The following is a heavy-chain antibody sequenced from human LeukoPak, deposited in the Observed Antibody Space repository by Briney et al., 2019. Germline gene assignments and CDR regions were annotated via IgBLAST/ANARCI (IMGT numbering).Heavy chain of an antibody. J-gene: IGHJ3*02. D-gene: IGHD6-13*01. V-gene: IGHV4-39*01. CDR3: ARPIDSSRLSVDAFDI. CDR1: GGSISSSSYY. Sequence: PSETRSLTCTVSGGSISSSSYYWGWIRQPPGKGLEWIGSIYYSGSTYYNPSLKSRVTISVDTSKNQFSLKLSSVTAADTAVYYCARPIDSSRLSVDAFDIWGQGTMVTVSS. CDR2: IYYSGST.